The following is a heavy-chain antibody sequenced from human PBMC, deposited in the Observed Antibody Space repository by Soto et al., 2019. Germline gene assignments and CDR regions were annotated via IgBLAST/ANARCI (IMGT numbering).Heavy chain of an antibody. D-gene: IGHD3-3*01. Sequence: SETLSLTCTVSGGSISSCDYYWIWIRQPPWKGLEWILYIYYSGSTYYNPSLKSRVTISVDTSKNQFSLKLSSVTAADTAVYYCATRTYYDFWSGFRSPYYDDYWGQGTLVTVSS. J-gene: IGHJ4*02. CDR1: GGSISSCDYY. CDR3: ATRTYYDFWSGFRSPYYDDY. V-gene: IGHV4-30-4*01. CDR2: IYYSGST.